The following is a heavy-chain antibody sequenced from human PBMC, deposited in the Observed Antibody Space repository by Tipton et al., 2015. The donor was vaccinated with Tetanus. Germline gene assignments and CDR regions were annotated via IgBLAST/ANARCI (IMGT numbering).Heavy chain of an antibody. CDR1: GYSFTSYW. CDR3: AGWVPRFLEEPHFDY. D-gene: IGHD3-3*01. V-gene: IGHV5-51*01. Sequence: QLVQSGAEVKKPGESLKISCKGSGYSFTSYWIGWVRQMPGKGLEWMGIIYPGDSDTRYSPSFQGQVTISADKSISTAYLQWSSLKASDTAMYYCAGWVPRFLEEPHFDYWGQGTLVTVSS. J-gene: IGHJ4*02. CDR2: IYPGDSDT.